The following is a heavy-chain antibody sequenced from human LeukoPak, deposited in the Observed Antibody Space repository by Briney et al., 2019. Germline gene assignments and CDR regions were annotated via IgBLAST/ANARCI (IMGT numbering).Heavy chain of an antibody. D-gene: IGHD2-8*01. V-gene: IGHV4-39*01. Sequence: SETLSLTCTVSGGSISSSSHYWGWIRQPPGKGLEWIGSMYYSGSTYYNPSLKSRVTISRDTSKNHFSVKLISVTAADTAVYYCARHRQYDTDAFDIWGQGTMVTVSS. CDR1: GGSISSSSHY. CDR2: MYYSGST. CDR3: ARHRQYDTDAFDI. J-gene: IGHJ3*02.